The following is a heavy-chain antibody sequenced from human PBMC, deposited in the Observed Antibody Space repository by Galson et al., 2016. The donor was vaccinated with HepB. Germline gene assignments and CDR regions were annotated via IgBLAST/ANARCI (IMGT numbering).Heavy chain of an antibody. Sequence: SLRLSCAASGFTFSNYAMHWVRQAPGKGLEWVAVVSYDVNRRYYADSVKGRFTISRDNSKNTLYMEANSLRGEDTAIYYCARSRPREVGYFYGMDVWGNGTTVIVSS. D-gene: IGHD2-8*01. CDR2: VSYDVNRR. CDR1: GFTFSNYA. J-gene: IGHJ6*04. V-gene: IGHV3-30*04. CDR3: ARSRPREVGYFYGMDV.